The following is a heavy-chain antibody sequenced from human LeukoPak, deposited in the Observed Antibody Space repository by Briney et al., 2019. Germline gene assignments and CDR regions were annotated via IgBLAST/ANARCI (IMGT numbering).Heavy chain of an antibody. J-gene: IGHJ5*02. CDR2: INHSGST. D-gene: IGHD6-13*01. V-gene: IGHV4-34*01. CDR3: ARTRLSSQYSSSWYVRVDRYWFDP. Sequence: SETLSLTCAVYGGSFSGYYWSWIRQPPGKGLEWIGEINHSGSTNNNPSLKSRVTISVDTSKNQFSLKLSSVTAADTAVYYCARTRLSSQYSSSWYVRVDRYWFDPWGQGTLVTVSS. CDR1: GGSFSGYY.